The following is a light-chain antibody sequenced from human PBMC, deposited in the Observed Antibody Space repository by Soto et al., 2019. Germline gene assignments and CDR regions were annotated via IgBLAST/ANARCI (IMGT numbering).Light chain of an antibody. V-gene: IGLV2-14*01. CDR1: SSYVGGYNY. J-gene: IGLJ2*01. Sequence: QSALTQPASVSGSPGQSITISCTGTSSYVGGYNYVSWYQQHPGKAPKLMIYDVSNRPSGVSNRFSGSKSGNTASLTISGLQAEDEADYYCSSYTSSSPVVFGGGTKLTVL. CDR2: DVS. CDR3: SSYTSSSPVV.